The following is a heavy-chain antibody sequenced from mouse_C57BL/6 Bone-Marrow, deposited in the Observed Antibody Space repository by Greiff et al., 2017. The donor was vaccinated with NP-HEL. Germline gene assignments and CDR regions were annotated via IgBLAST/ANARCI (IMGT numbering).Heavy chain of an antibody. CDR3: ARLAYGSVYYYAMDY. J-gene: IGHJ4*01. V-gene: IGHV1-53*01. Sequence: QVQLQQPGTELVKPGASVKLSCKASGYTFTSYWMHWVKQRPGQGLEWIGNINPSNGGTNYNEKFKSKATLTVDKSSSTAYMQLSSLTSEDSAVYYCARLAYGSVYYYAMDYWGQGTSVTVSS. CDR2: INPSNGGT. CDR1: GYTFTSYW. D-gene: IGHD1-1*01.